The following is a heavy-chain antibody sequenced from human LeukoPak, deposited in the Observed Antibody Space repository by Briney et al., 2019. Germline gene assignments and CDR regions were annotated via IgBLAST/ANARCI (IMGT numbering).Heavy chain of an antibody. CDR3: APEATNVAGS. CDR1: GFTFSNYG. D-gene: IGHD1-1*01. CDR2: IRYDGTNT. Sequence: GGSLTLSCAASGFTFSNYGMNWVRQAPGKGLEWLTFIRYDGTNTYYRDSVKGRFTISRDNSKNTLFLQMHGLRPEDTAVYYCAPEATNVAGSWGQGTLVIVS. J-gene: IGHJ4*02. V-gene: IGHV3-30*02.